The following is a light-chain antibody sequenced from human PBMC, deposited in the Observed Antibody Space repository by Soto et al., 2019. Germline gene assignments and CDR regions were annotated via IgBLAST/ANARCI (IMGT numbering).Light chain of an antibody. J-gene: IGKJ4*01. V-gene: IGKV1-39*01. CDR3: QQSYSTPRLT. Sequence: DIQMTQSPSSLSASVGDRVTITCRASQSISSYVNWYQQKPGKAPKLLIYAASSLQSGVTSRFSCSGSGTDFTLTIRSLQPEDFATYYCQQSYSTPRLTFGGGTKVEIK. CDR1: QSISSY. CDR2: AAS.